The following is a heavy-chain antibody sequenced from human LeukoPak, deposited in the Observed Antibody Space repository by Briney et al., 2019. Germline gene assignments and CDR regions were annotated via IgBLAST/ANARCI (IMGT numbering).Heavy chain of an antibody. CDR3: ARVWRSSSSSLIFVY. D-gene: IGHD3/OR15-3a*01. CDR2: INPNSGGT. CDR1: GYTFTGYY. V-gene: IGHV1-2*02. Sequence: GASVKVSCKASGYTFTGYYMHWVQQAPGQGLEWMGWINPNSGGTNYAQKFQGRVTMTRDTSISTAYMELSRLRSDDTAVYYCARVWRSSSSSLIFVYWGQGTLVTVSS. J-gene: IGHJ4*02.